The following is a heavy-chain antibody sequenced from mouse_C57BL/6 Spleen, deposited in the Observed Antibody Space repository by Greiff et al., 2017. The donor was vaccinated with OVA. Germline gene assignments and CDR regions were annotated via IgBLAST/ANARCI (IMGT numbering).Heavy chain of an antibody. CDR3: ARYYGSSYEWYFDV. Sequence: QVQLKQPGAELVRPGSSVKLSCKASGYTFTSYWMHWVKQRPIQGLEWIGNIDPSDSETHYNQKFKDKATLTVDKSSSTAYMQLSSLTSEDSAVYYCARYYGSSYEWYFDVWGTGTTVTVSS. V-gene: IGHV1-52*01. CDR2: IDPSDSET. J-gene: IGHJ1*03. CDR1: GYTFTSYW. D-gene: IGHD1-1*01.